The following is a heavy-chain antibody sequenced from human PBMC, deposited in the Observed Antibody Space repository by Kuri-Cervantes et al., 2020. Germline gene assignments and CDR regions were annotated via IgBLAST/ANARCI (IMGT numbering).Heavy chain of an antibody. CDR3: ARVGAYYYYYMDV. D-gene: IGHD3-16*01. J-gene: IGHJ6*03. CDR2: ISSSSSTI. V-gene: IGHV3-48*01. Sequence: GGSLRLSCAASGFTLSSYSMSWVRQAPGKGLEWVSYISSSSSTIYYADSVKGRFTISRDNAKNSLYLQMNSLRAEDMAVYYCARVGAYYYYYMDVRGKGTTVTVSS. CDR1: GFTLSSYS.